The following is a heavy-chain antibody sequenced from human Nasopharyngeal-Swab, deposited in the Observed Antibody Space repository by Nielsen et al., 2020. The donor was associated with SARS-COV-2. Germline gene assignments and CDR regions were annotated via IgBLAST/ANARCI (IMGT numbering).Heavy chain of an antibody. CDR3: AREPYDFWSGHYYYMDV. V-gene: IGHV4-61*09. CDR1: GGSISSGSHY. D-gene: IGHD3-3*01. Sequence: SETLSLTCTVSGGSISSGSHYWNWIRQPAGKGLEWIGHIFSSGSTNYNPSLKSRVTMSVDTSKNQFSLNLSSVTAADTAVYYCAREPYDFWSGHYYYMDVWGTGTTVTVSS. CDR2: IFSSGST. J-gene: IGHJ6*03.